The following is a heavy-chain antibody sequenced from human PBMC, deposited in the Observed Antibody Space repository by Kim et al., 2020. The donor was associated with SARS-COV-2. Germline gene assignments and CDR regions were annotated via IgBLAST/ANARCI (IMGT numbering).Heavy chain of an antibody. D-gene: IGHD3-10*01. J-gene: IGHJ4*02. V-gene: IGHV3-33*01. CDR3: ARARPFRGVSDFDY. CDR1: GFTFSSYG. CDR2: IWYDGSNK. Sequence: GGSLRLSCAASGFTFSSYGMHWVRQAPGKGLEWVAVIWYDGSNKYYADSVKGRFTISRDNSKNTLYLQMNSLRAEDTAVYYCARARPFRGVSDFDYWGQGTLVTVSS.